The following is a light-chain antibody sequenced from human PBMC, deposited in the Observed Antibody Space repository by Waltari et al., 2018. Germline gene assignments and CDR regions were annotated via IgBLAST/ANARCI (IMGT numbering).Light chain of an antibody. CDR2: DFS. Sequence: QSALTQPASVAASPGPSITISCTGTSRHVGGSNHVSWYQQPPGKAPKLMIYDFSKLPSGVSNRCSGSKSGNTASLTISGLQAEDEADYYCSSYTSSSTFGVFGGVTKLTVL. J-gene: IGLJ3*02. CDR3: SSYTSSSTFGV. CDR1: SRHVGGSNH. V-gene: IGLV2-14*01.